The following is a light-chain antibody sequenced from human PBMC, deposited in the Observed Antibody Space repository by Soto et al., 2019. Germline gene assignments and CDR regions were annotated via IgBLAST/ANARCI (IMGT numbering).Light chain of an antibody. CDR2: AAS. CDR3: QEYKTAPFI. Sequence: DIQITQSPSYLSAFVGDRVTITCRASQGISNYLAWYQQKPERVPTLLIYAASTLRSGVPSRFSGSGSGTDFTLTISRLHPEDVASYYCQEYKTAPFIFGPGTKVDIK. CDR1: QGISNY. J-gene: IGKJ3*01. V-gene: IGKV1-27*01.